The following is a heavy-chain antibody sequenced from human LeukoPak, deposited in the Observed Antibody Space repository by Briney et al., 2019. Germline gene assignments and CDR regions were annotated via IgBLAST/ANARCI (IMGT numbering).Heavy chain of an antibody. V-gene: IGHV3-23*01. CDR3: AKDLSSESYSGYEIVCDY. D-gene: IGHD5-12*01. CDR1: GFTFSSYA. J-gene: IGHJ4*02. Sequence: GGSLRLSCAASGFTFSSYAMSWVRQAPGKGLEWASAISGSGGSTYYADSVKGRFTISRDNSKNTLYLQMNSLRAEDTAVYYCAKDLSSESYSGYEIVCDYWGQGTLVTVSS. CDR2: ISGSGGST.